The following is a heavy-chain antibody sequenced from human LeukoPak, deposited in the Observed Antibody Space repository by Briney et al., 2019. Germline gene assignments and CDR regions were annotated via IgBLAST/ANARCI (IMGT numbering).Heavy chain of an antibody. Sequence: ASVKVSCKASGYTFTGYYMHWVRQAPGQGLEWMGWINPNSGGTNYAQKFQGRVTMTRDTSISTAYMELSRLRSDDTAVYYCARDYYDFWSGSLGAFDIWGQGTMVTVSS. V-gene: IGHV1-2*02. D-gene: IGHD3-3*01. CDR1: GYTFTGYY. CDR2: INPNSGGT. J-gene: IGHJ3*02. CDR3: ARDYYDFWSGSLGAFDI.